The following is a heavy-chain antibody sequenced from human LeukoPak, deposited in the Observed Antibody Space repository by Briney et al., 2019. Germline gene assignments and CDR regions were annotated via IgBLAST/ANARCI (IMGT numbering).Heavy chain of an antibody. J-gene: IGHJ4*02. CDR3: ARFVHLSGSYLAYYFDY. D-gene: IGHD1-26*01. CDR2: INHSGST. Sequence: SETLSLPCAVYGGSFSGYYWSWIRQPPGKGLEWIGEINHSGSTNYNPSLKSRVTISVDTSKNQFSLQLSSVTAADTAVYYCARFVHLSGSYLAYYFDYWGQGTLVTVSS. V-gene: IGHV4-34*01. CDR1: GGSFSGYY.